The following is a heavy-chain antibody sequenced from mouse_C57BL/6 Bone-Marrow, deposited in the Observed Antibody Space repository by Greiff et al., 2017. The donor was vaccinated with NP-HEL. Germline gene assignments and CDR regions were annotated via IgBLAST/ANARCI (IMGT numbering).Heavy chain of an antibody. Sequence: QVQLQQPGAELVMPGASVKLSCKASGYTFTSYWMHWVKQRPGQGLEWIGEIDPSDSYTNYNQKFKGKSTLTVDKSSSTAYMQLSSLTSEDSAVYYCAKGDYYGLVDDWGKGTTLTVSS. CDR2: IDPSDSYT. V-gene: IGHV1-69*01. D-gene: IGHD1-1*01. CDR3: AKGDYYGLVDD. J-gene: IGHJ2*01. CDR1: GYTFTSYW.